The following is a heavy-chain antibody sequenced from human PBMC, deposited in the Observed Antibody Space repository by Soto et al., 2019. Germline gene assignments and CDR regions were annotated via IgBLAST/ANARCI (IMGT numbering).Heavy chain of an antibody. V-gene: IGHV3-23*01. D-gene: IGHD3-9*01. CDR1: GFTFSSYA. CDR3: AKNRYYDILTGYYDY. J-gene: IGHJ4*02. CDR2: ISGSGGST. Sequence: GGSLRLSCAASGFTFSSYAMSWVRQAPGKGLEWVSAISGSGGSTYYADSVKGRFTISRDNSKNTLYLQMNSLRAEDAAVYYCAKNRYYDILTGYYDYWGQGTLVTVSS.